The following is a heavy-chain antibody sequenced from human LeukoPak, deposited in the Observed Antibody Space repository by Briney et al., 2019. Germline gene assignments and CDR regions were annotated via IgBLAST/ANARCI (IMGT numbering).Heavy chain of an antibody. J-gene: IGHJ6*02. V-gene: IGHV1-18*01. CDR3: ARRGYDFYYYYGMGV. Sequence: ASVKVSCKASGYTFTSYGFSWVRQAPGQGLEWMGWISAYNGNTNYTQKLQGRVTMTTDTSTSTAYMELRSLRSDDTAVYYCARRGYDFYYYYGMGVWGQGTTVTVSS. D-gene: IGHD5-12*01. CDR2: ISAYNGNT. CDR1: GYTFTSYG.